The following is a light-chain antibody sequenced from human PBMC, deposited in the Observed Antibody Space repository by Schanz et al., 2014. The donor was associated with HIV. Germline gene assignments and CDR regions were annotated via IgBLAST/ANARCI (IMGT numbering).Light chain of an antibody. CDR2: GAT. CDR1: QGIADH. V-gene: IGKV1-39*01. J-gene: IGKJ5*01. CDR3: QQKYVTPSIT. Sequence: DIQLTQFPSFLSSSVGDRVNITCRATQGIADHLNWYQQKPGKAPKLLIFGATDLHRGVPSRFKGTGSGTSFTLTIDSLQPEDSARYFCQQKYVTPSITFGQGPRLDTK.